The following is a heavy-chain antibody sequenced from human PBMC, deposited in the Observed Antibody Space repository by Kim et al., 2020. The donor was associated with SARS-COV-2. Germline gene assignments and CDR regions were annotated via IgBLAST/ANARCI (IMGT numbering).Heavy chain of an antibody. CDR2: INHSGST. Sequence: SGTLSLTWAVYGGSFSGYYWSWIRQPPGKGLEWIGEINHSGSTNYNPSLKSRVTISVDTSKNQFSLKLSSVTAADTAVYYCARGRGGTTVVTLGLGYYYYYGMDVWGQGTTVTVSS. J-gene: IGHJ6*02. D-gene: IGHD4-17*01. CDR1: GGSFSGYY. CDR3: ARGRGGTTVVTLGLGYYYYYGMDV. V-gene: IGHV4-34*01.